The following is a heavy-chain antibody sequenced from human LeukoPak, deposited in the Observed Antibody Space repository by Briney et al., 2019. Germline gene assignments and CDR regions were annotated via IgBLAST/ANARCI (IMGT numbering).Heavy chain of an antibody. J-gene: IGHJ6*02. V-gene: IGHV1-8*01. CDR2: MNPNSGKT. D-gene: IGHD3-3*01. CDR3: ARADGPYYDFWGGYFYYYYYGMDV. CDR1: VYTLTSYD. Sequence: ASLKVSRKASVYTLTSYDIYSVRQATGQALEWVGWMNPNSGKTGNVHKFQGGVTMNRNNSTSTVYMKLSTLRSKDTAVYYWARADGPYYDFWGGYFYYYYYGMDVWGQGTTVTVSS.